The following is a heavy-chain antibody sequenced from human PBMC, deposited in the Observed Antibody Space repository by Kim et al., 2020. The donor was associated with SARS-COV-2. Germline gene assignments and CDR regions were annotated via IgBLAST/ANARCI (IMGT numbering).Heavy chain of an antibody. J-gene: IGHJ5*02. Sequence: SVKGRFTISRDHAKNSLYLQMNSLRAEDTAVYYCARDNQRLAVAGTAVDPWGQGTLVTVSS. V-gene: IGHV3-21*01. D-gene: IGHD6-19*01. CDR3: ARDNQRLAVAGTAVDP.